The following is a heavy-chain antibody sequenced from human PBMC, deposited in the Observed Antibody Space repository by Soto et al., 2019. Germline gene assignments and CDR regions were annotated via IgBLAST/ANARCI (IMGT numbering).Heavy chain of an antibody. CDR2: IYYSGST. CDR1: GGSISSSSYY. D-gene: IGHD3-10*01. Sequence: PSETLSLTCTVSGGSISSSSYYWGWIRQPPGKGLEWIGSIYYSGSTYYNPSLKSRVTISVDTSKNQFSLKLSSVTAADTAVYYCARGYLMVRGVITFYYYYGMDVWGQGTTVT. CDR3: ARGYLMVRGVITFYYYYGMDV. J-gene: IGHJ6*02. V-gene: IGHV4-39*01.